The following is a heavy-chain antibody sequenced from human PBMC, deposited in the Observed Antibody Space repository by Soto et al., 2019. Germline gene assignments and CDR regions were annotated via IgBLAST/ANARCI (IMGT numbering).Heavy chain of an antibody. V-gene: IGHV4-39*01. CDR2: IYYSGST. CDR1: GGSISSSSYY. Sequence: SETLSLTCTVSGGSISSSSYYWGWIRQPPGKGLEWIGSIYYSGSTYYNPSLKSRVTISVDTSKNQFSLKLSSVTAADTAVYYCARQWFGELLYYSFRFDPWGQGTLVTVSS. D-gene: IGHD3-10*01. CDR3: ARQWFGELLYYSFRFDP. J-gene: IGHJ5*02.